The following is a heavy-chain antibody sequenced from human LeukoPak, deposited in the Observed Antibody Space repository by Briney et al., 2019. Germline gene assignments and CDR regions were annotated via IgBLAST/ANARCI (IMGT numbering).Heavy chain of an antibody. CDR1: GFTFDDHA. V-gene: IGHV3-9*01. CDR2: ISWSSGNI. CDR3: AKGNSPNYYGSGFDN. J-gene: IGHJ4*02. D-gene: IGHD3-10*01. Sequence: SGGSPRLSCAASGFTFDDHAMHWVRQAPGKGLEWVSGISWSSGNIDYADSVKGRFTISRDNAKNSLYLQMNSLRAEDTALYYCAKGNSPNYYGSGFDNWGQGTLVTVSS.